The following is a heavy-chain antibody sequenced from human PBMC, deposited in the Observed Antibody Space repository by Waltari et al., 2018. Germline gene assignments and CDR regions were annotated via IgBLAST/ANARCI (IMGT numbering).Heavy chain of an antibody. D-gene: IGHD6-13*01. CDR1: GFTFSSYW. J-gene: IGHJ6*02. CDR3: ARDSESWDTYYYYYGMDV. CDR2: IKQDGSEK. V-gene: IGHV3-7*03. Sequence: GESGGGLVQPGGSLRLSCAASGFTFSSYWMSWVRQAPGKGLEWVANIKQDGSEKYYVDSVKGRFTISRDNAKNSLYLQMNSLRAEDTAVYYCARDSESWDTYYYYYGMDVWGQGTTVTVSS.